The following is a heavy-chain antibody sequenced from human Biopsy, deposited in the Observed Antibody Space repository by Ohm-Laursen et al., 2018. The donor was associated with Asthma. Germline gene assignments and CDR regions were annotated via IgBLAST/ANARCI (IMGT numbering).Heavy chain of an antibody. Sequence: SDTLSLTWIVSGDAMSTSGSYWGWIRQSPEKGLEWLGSIYYSGRTYYNPSLESRVTISADTSKNHFSLKVTSVTAADTAVYYCARAVSSSSYWYFDLWGRGDLVTVSS. V-gene: IGHV4-39*02. D-gene: IGHD6-6*01. CDR2: IYYSGRT. CDR1: GDAMSTSGSY. CDR3: ARAVSSSSYWYFDL. J-gene: IGHJ2*01.